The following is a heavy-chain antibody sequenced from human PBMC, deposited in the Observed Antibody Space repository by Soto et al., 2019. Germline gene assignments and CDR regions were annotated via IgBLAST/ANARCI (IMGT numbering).Heavy chain of an antibody. J-gene: IGHJ4*02. D-gene: IGHD3-10*02. CDR3: AKVKYYYVSGGNPPVGY. Sequence: SETLSLTCTVSRGSISSGTNYWAWIRQPPGKGLEWIANIYYSGSTFYNPSLKSRVTISLDTSKNQFSLKLRSVTAADTAVYYCAKVKYYYVSGGNPPVGYWGQGTVVTVSS. CDR1: RGSISSGTNY. CDR2: IYYSGST. V-gene: IGHV4-39*02.